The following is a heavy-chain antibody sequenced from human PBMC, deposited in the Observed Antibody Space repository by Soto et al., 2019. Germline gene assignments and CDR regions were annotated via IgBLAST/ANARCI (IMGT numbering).Heavy chain of an antibody. Sequence: QLQLQESGSGLVKPSQTLSLTCAVSGCSISRGGYSWSWIRQPPGNGLEWIGYIYHSGSTYYNPSLQSRVTISLDRSKNQFSLKLSSVTAAAHAVYYCATLGGLPGYYWGKGSLVTVSS. V-gene: IGHV4-30-2*01. CDR2: IYHSGST. CDR1: GCSISRGGYS. CDR3: ATLGGLPGYY. J-gene: IGHJ4*02. D-gene: IGHD5-12*01.